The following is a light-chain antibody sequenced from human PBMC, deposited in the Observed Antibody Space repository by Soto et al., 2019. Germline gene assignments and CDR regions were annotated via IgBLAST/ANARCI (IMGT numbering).Light chain of an antibody. CDR2: YAS. CDR3: QQYDNLPLT. Sequence: DIQMTQSPPSLSASVGDRVTITCQASQDISNYLNWYQQKPGKAPKLLIYYASNLETGVPSRFSGSGSGTDFTFTISSLQPEDIATYYCQQYDNLPLTFGGGTKVEIK. J-gene: IGKJ4*01. V-gene: IGKV1-33*01. CDR1: QDISNY.